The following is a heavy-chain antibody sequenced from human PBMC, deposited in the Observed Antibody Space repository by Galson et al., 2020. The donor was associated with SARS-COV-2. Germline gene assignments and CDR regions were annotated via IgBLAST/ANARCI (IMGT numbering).Heavy chain of an antibody. CDR2: IYYTGNT. V-gene: IGHV4-39*02. D-gene: IGHD6-13*01. CDR3: ARRYASSWYRYFDY. Sequence: ASETLSLTCTVSGGSLSDSTYYWGWIRQPPGKGLEWIGSIYYTGNTYYNPSLESRVTISADTSKNFFSLKLSSVTAADTAVYYCARRYASSWYRYFDYWGQGTLVTVSS. CDR1: GGSLSDSTYY. J-gene: IGHJ4*02.